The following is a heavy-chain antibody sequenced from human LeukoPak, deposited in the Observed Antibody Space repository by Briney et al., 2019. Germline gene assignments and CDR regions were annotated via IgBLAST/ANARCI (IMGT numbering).Heavy chain of an antibody. D-gene: IGHD2-2*01. J-gene: IGHJ5*02. CDR1: GGSISSYY. CDR3: ARAVDIVVVPAAIGWFDP. CDR2: IYYSGST. V-gene: IGHV4-59*01. Sequence: SETLSLTCTVSGGSISSYYWSWIRQPPGEGLEWIGYIYYSGSTNYNPSLKSRVTISVDASKNQFSLKLSSVTAADTAVYYCARAVDIVVVPAAIGWFDPWGQGTLVTVSS.